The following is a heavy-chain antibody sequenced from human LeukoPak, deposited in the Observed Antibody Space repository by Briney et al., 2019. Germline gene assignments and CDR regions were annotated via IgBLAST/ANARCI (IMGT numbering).Heavy chain of an antibody. J-gene: IGHJ6*02. Sequence: GASVKVSCKASGYTFTGYYMHWVRQAPEQGLEWMGWINPNSGGTNYAQKFQGRVTMTRDTSISTAYMELSRLRSDDTAVYYCARDEPSITGINYYYGMDVWGQGTTVTVSS. CDR3: ARDEPSITGINYYYGMDV. CDR1: GYTFTGYY. V-gene: IGHV1-2*02. D-gene: IGHD1-20*01. CDR2: INPNSGGT.